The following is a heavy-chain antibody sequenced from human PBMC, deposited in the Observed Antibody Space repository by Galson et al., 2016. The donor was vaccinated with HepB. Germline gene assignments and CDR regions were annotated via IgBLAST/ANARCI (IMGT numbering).Heavy chain of an antibody. V-gene: IGHV4-39*01. CDR1: GDSISNVGRH. J-gene: IGHJ6*03. Sequence: TLSLTCTVSGDSISNVGRHWGWFRQSPEMGLEYIGSIHSSGTSYYNPSLTSRVTVSADISRNQFFLSLTSVTAADTAIYYCVRLGTAAAVANRRGNQMDYGESYYFYFMDVWGKGTTVTVAS. CDR2: IHSSGTS. CDR3: VRLGTAAAVANRRGNQMDYGESYYFYFMDV. D-gene: IGHD4-17*01.